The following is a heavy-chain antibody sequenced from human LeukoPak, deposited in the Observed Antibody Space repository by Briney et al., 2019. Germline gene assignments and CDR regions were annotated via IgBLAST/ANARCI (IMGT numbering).Heavy chain of an antibody. Sequence: GGSLRLSCAASGFTFSSYWMSWVRQAPGKGLEWVANIKQDGSEKYYVDSVKGRFTISRDNAKNSLYLQMNSLRAEDTAVYYCARDYYYYYYYMDVWGKGTTVTISS. J-gene: IGHJ6*03. CDR1: GFTFSSYW. V-gene: IGHV3-7*01. CDR2: IKQDGSEK. CDR3: ARDYYYYYYYMDV.